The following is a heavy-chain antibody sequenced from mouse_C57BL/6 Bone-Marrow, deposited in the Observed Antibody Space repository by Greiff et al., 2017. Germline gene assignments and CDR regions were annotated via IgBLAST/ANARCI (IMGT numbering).Heavy chain of an antibody. V-gene: IGHV1-61*01. Sequence: QVQLQQPGAELVRPGSSVKLSCKASGYTFTSYWLDWVKQRPGQGLEWIGNIYPSDSETHYNQKFKDKATLTVDKSSSTAYMQLSSLTSEDSAVYYCARTGFYDGYYRFAYWGQGTLVTVSA. CDR2: IYPSDSET. J-gene: IGHJ3*01. D-gene: IGHD2-3*01. CDR1: GYTFTSYW. CDR3: ARTGFYDGYYRFAY.